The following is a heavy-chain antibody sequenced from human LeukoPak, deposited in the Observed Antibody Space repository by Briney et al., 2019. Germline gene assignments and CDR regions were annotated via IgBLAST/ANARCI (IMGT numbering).Heavy chain of an antibody. CDR3: ARGGRGIGGATAWFDP. J-gene: IGHJ5*02. CDR2: INSDGSST. V-gene: IGHV3-74*01. Sequence: PGGSLRLSCAASGFTFSSYWMHWVRQAPGQGLVFVSRINSDGSSTSYADSVKGRFTISRDNAKNTMYLQMNSLRAEDTAVYYCARGGRGIGGATAWFDPWGQGTLVTVSS. CDR1: GFTFSSYW. D-gene: IGHD1-26*01.